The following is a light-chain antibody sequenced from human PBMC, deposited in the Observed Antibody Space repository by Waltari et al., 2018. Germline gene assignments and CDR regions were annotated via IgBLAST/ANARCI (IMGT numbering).Light chain of an antibody. Sequence: QSALTQPPSASGSPGQSVTISCTGTSSDVGAYKYVSWYQQHPGKAPKLLIYEVSKRASGVPDRFSGSKSGNTASLTVSGLQAEDEADCYCASRGASKVFGGGTKLTVL. V-gene: IGLV2-8*01. CDR3: ASRGASKV. CDR2: EVS. J-gene: IGLJ2*01. CDR1: SSDVGAYKY.